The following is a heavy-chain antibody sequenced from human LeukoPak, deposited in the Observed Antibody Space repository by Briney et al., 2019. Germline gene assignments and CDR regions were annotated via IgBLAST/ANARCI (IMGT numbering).Heavy chain of an antibody. CDR2: INPSGGST. CDR3: ARDYRTYYYGSGSYTEFDY. D-gene: IGHD3-10*01. J-gene: IGHJ4*02. CDR1: GYTFTSYY. Sequence: ASVKVSCKASGYTFTSYYMHWVRQAPGQGLEWMGIINPSGGSTSYAQKFQGRVTMTRDTSTSTVYMELSSLRSEDTAVYYCARDYRTYYYGSGSYTEFDYWGQGTLVTVSS. V-gene: IGHV1-46*01.